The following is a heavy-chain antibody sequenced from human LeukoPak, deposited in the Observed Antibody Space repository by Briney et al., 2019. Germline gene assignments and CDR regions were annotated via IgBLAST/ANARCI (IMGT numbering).Heavy chain of an antibody. Sequence: GGSLRLSCAASGFTFTSYVMSWVRQAPGKGLEWVSDISGSGGSTYYADSVKDRFTISRDDSKNTLYLQMNSLRAEDTAVYYCARVRYGELDVWGQGTTVTVSS. D-gene: IGHD4-17*01. V-gene: IGHV3-23*01. CDR3: ARVRYGELDV. J-gene: IGHJ6*02. CDR2: ISGSGGST. CDR1: GFTFTSYV.